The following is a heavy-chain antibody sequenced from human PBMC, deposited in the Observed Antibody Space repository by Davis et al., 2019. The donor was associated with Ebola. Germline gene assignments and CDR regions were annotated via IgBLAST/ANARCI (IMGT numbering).Heavy chain of an antibody. D-gene: IGHD3-10*01. CDR3: ARTIVVPYYFDY. CDR2: IKQDGSEK. CDR1: GFTFSSYW. J-gene: IGHJ4*02. V-gene: IGHV3-7*03. Sequence: GESLKISCAASGFTFSSYWMSWVRQAPGKGLEWVANIKQDGSEKYYVDSVKGRFTISRDNAKNSLYLQMNSLRAEGTAVYYCARTIVVPYYFDYWGQGTLVTVSS.